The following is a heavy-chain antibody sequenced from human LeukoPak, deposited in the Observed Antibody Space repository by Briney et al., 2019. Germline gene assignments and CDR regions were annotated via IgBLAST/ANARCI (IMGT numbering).Heavy chain of an antibody. J-gene: IGHJ4*02. CDR2: IYYSGST. CDR1: GGSISSYY. CDR3: ARGGLRRYFDY. Sequence: PSETLSLTCTVSGGSISSYYWSWIRQPPGKGLEWIGYIYYSGSTNYNPSLKSRVTISVDTSKNQFSLKLSSVTAADTAVYYCARGGLRRYFDYWGQGTLVTVSS. V-gene: IGHV4-59*01. D-gene: IGHD5-12*01.